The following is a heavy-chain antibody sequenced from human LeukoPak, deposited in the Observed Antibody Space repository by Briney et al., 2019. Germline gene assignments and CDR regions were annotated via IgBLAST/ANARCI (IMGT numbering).Heavy chain of an antibody. V-gene: IGHV4-61*02. CDR1: GGSISSGSYY. J-gene: IGHJ4*02. CDR2: IYTSGST. CDR3: ARGQLRYNWNHKPALPDY. Sequence: SETLSLTFTVSGGSISSGSYYWSWIRQPAGKGLEWMGRIYTSGSTNYNPSLKSRVTISVDTSKNQFSLKLSSVTAADTAVYYCARGQLRYNWNHKPALPDYWGQGTLVTVSS. D-gene: IGHD1-20*01.